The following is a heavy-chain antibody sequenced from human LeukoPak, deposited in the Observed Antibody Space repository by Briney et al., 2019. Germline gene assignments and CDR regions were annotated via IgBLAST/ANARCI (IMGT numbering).Heavy chain of an antibody. J-gene: IGHJ4*02. CDR2: IYYSGST. CDR3: ASRVLSMGHFDY. D-gene: IGHD2/OR15-2a*01. Sequence: PSDTLSLTCTVSGGSISSYYWSWIRQPPGKGLEWIGYIYYSGSTNYNPSLKSRVTISVDTSKNQFSLKLSSVTAADTAVYYCASRVLSMGHFDYWGQGTLVTVSS. CDR1: GGSISSYY. V-gene: IGHV4-59*07.